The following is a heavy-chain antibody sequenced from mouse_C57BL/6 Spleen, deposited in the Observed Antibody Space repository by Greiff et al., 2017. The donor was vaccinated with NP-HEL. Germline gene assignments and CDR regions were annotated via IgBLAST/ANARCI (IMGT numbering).Heavy chain of an antibody. D-gene: IGHD2-4*01. Sequence: EVQRVESGPELVKPGASVKISCKASGYSSTGYYMNWVKQSPEKSLEWIGEINPSTGGTTYNQKFKAKATLTVDKSSSTAYMQLKSLTSEDSAVYYCARSGGLRRGAWFAYWGQGTLVTVSA. CDR1: GYSSTGYY. J-gene: IGHJ3*01. V-gene: IGHV1-42*01. CDR3: ARSGGLRRGAWFAY. CDR2: INPSTGGT.